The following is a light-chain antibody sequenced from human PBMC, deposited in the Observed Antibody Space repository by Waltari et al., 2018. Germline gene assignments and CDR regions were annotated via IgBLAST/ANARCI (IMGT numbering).Light chain of an antibody. Sequence: DFVLNHSQDPLGVSLGESATTHCTSSPSILDRSNNKNYLSWHQQKPGQPPKLLIYWASTRESGVPDRFSGSGSGTDFTLTISSLQAEDVAVYYCQQYYSFPFTFGPGTKVDIK. CDR3: QQYYSFPFT. CDR2: WAS. J-gene: IGKJ3*01. V-gene: IGKV4-1*01. CDR1: PSILDRSNNKNY.